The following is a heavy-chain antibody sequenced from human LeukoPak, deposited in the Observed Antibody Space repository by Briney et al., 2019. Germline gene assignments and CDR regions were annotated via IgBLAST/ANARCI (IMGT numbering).Heavy chain of an antibody. J-gene: IGHJ6*02. V-gene: IGHV3-30*18. CDR1: GFTLSSYG. CDR2: ISYDGSNK. CDR3: AKDHAPYRGSGSYAGMDV. D-gene: IGHD3-10*01. Sequence: PGGSLRLSCAASGFTLSSYGMHWVRQAPGKGLEWVAVISYDGSNKYYTDSVKGRFSIFRENSKNTLYLQMNSLRTEDTAVYYCAKDHAPYRGSGSYAGMDVWGQGTTVTVSS.